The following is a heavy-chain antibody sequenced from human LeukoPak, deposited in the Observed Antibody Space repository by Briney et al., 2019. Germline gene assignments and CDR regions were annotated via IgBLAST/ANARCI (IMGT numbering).Heavy chain of an antibody. CDR3: ARDLYDSSGYYLPLRY. D-gene: IGHD3-22*01. CDR1: GYTFTSYY. J-gene: IGHJ4*02. CDR2: INPSGGST. V-gene: IGHV1-46*01. Sequence: ASVKVSSKASGYTFTSYYMHWVRQAPGQGLEWMGIINPSGGSTSYAQKFQGRVTMTRDTSTSTVYMELSSLRSEDTAVYYCARDLYDSSGYYLPLRYWGQGTLVTVSS.